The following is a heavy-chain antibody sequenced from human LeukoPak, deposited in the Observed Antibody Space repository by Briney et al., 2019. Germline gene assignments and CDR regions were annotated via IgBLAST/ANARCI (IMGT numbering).Heavy chain of an antibody. CDR2: INHSGST. J-gene: IGHJ4*02. V-gene: IGHV4-34*01. CDR1: GGSFSGYY. D-gene: IGHD3-22*01. CDR3: ARGRQSSGYDY. Sequence: SETLSLTCAVYGGSFSGYYWSWIRQPPGKGLEWIGEINHSGSTNYNPSLKSRGTISVDTSKNQFSLKLSSVTAADTAVYYCARGRQSSGYDYWGQGTLVTVSS.